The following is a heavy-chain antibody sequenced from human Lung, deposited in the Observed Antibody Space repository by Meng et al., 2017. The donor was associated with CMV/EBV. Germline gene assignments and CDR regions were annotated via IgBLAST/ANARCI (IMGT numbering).Heavy chain of an antibody. V-gene: IGHV3-7*01. D-gene: IGHD5-24*01. J-gene: IGHJ4*02. CDR1: GFTFGSYW. CDR3: ARDNDGKDY. Sequence: GGSXRLSCAASGFTFGSYWMSWVRQAPGKGLAWVANINQDGSVKYYVDSVKGRFTISRDNAKNSLYLQMNSLRVEDTAVYYCARDNDGKDYWGQGTLVTVSS. CDR2: INQDGSVK.